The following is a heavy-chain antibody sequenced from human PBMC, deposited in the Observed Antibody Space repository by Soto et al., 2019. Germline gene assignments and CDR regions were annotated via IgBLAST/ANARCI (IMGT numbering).Heavy chain of an antibody. Sequence: QVQLVQSGVEVRKPGSSVKVSCKASGGTFSRHAISWVRQAPGQGLEWMGGIIPIFGTANHAQKFQGRVTIIADESTSTVYMELSSLRFEDRAMYYCARGWGYDSNDYYYAYWGQGTLVIVSS. CDR3: ARGWGYDSNDYYYAY. CDR1: GGTFSRHA. CDR2: IIPIFGTA. J-gene: IGHJ4*02. D-gene: IGHD3-22*01. V-gene: IGHV1-69*01.